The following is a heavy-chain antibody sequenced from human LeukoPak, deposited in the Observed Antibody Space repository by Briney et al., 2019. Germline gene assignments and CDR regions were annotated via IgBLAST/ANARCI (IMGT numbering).Heavy chain of an antibody. CDR1: GYSFTNYW. CDR2: IYPGDSDT. V-gene: IGHV5-51*01. J-gene: IGHJ2*01. CDR3: ARFSFYYDSSPGGPSWYFDL. Sequence: GESLKISCKASGYSFTNYWIGWVRQMPGKGLEWMGIIYPGDSDTRYSPSFQGQVTISADKSITTAYLQWSSLKASDTAMYYCARFSFYYDSSPGGPSWYFDLWGRGTLVTVSS. D-gene: IGHD3-22*01.